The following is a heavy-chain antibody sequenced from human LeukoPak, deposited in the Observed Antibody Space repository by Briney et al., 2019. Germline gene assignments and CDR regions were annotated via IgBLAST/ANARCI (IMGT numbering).Heavy chain of an antibody. V-gene: IGHV4-59*01. J-gene: IGHJ3*02. CDR2: IYYSGST. Sequence: PSETLSLNCTVSGGSISSYYWSWLRQPPGKGLEWIGYIYYSGSTNYNPSLKSRVTISVDTSKNQFSLKLSSVTAADTAVYYCARDLTSGYSLNDAFDIWGQGTMVTVSS. D-gene: IGHD3-22*01. CDR1: GGSISSYY. CDR3: ARDLTSGYSLNDAFDI.